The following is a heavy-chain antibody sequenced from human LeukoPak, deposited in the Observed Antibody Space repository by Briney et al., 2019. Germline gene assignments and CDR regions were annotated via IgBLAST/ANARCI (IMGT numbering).Heavy chain of an antibody. J-gene: IGHJ4*02. CDR1: EFTFGNYW. CDR2: IRQDGNEF. V-gene: IGHV3-7*01. Sequence: GGSLRLSCAASEFTFGNYWMSWVRQVPGKGPEWVANIRQDGNEFYYVDSVKGRFTISRDNARNSLYLQMNSLRAEDTAVYYCARGNSNYHDSSGYYPNPHFDYWGQGTLVTVSS. D-gene: IGHD3-22*01. CDR3: ARGNSNYHDSSGYYPNPHFDY.